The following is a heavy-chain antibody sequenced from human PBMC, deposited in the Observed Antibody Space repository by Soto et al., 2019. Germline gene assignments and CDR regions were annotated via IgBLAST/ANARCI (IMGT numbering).Heavy chain of an antibody. Sequence: QVQLVQAEGELRQPGASVTVSCRASGYTFPRYGIIWVRQAPGPGLEGMGYISPKSGATTYAQTLQGRLTLTTDTSTSTAYMELRSLSSADTAIYYCVRGIWTRSGPQNFFDYWGLGALVTVSS. J-gene: IGHJ4*02. CDR2: ISPKSGAT. CDR1: GYTFPRYG. CDR3: VRGIWTRSGPQNFFDY. D-gene: IGHD3-9*01. V-gene: IGHV1-18*01.